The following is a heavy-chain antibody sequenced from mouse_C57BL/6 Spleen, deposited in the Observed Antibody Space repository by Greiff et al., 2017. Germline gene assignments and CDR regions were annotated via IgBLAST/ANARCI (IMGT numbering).Heavy chain of an antibody. J-gene: IGHJ4*01. Sequence: DVMLVESGGGLVQPGGSMKLSCVASGFTFSNYWMNWVRQSPEKGLEWVAQIRLKSDNYATHYAESVKGRFTISRDDSKSSVYLQMNNLRAEDTGIYYCTDGYPYYAMDYWGQGTSVTVSS. CDR1: GFTFSNYW. D-gene: IGHD2-3*01. CDR2: IRLKSDNYAT. CDR3: TDGYPYYAMDY. V-gene: IGHV6-3*01.